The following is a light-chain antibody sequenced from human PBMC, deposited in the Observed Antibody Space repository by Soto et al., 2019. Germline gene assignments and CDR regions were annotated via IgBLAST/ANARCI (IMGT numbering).Light chain of an antibody. CDR2: GAS. CDR1: QSVSSS. Sequence: EIVMTQSPATLSVSPGERATLSCRASQSVSSSLAWYQQKLGQAPRLLIYGASTRATGIPARFSGSGSGTEFTLTISSLQSEDFAVYYCQQYNNWWTFGQGTKVEIK. CDR3: QQYNNWWT. V-gene: IGKV3-15*01. J-gene: IGKJ1*01.